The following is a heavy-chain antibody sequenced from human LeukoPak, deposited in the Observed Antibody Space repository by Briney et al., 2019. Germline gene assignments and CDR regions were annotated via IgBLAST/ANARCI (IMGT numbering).Heavy chain of an antibody. D-gene: IGHD1-1*01. CDR3: ARVGWTQLKFVFDP. CDR2: IYYSGNT. Sequence: SETLSLTCAVSGDSIRTNVYYWGWIRQPPGKGLEWIGSIYYSGNTYYNESLKSRVTLSVDRSKNQFSLRLNSVTAADTAMYYCARVGWTQLKFVFDPWGPGTLVSVSS. J-gene: IGHJ5*02. CDR1: GDSIRTNVYY. V-gene: IGHV4-39*07.